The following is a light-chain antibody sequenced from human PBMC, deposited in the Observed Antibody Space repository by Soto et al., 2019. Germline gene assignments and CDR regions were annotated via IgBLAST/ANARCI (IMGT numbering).Light chain of an antibody. Sequence: QSALTQPASVSGSPGQSVTISCTGTSSDVGGYNYVSWYQQLPGEAPKLIIYGVTDRPSGVSNRFSGSKSGNTASLTVSGLQDEDEGEYHCSSYTANRTYVFGTGTKVTV. V-gene: IGLV2-14*01. CDR3: SSYTANRTYV. CDR2: GVT. J-gene: IGLJ1*01. CDR1: SSDVGGYNY.